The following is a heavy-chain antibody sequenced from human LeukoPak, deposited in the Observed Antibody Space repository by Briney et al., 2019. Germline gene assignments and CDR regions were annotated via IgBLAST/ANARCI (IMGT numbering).Heavy chain of an antibody. Sequence: PGGSLRLSCAASGFGFTAYSMNWVRQAPGRGLEWISYIGPGGDIYYADSVTGRFTVSRDTAKNSLYLQMNGLRVGDTAVYYCARRFDSWGQGTLVTVSS. CDR2: IGPGGDI. CDR1: GFGFTAYS. CDR3: ARRFDS. J-gene: IGHJ4*02. V-gene: IGHV3-48*01.